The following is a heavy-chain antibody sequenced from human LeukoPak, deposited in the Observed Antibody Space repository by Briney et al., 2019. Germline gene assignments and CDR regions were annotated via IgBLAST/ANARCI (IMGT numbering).Heavy chain of an antibody. CDR2: ISWNSGSI. D-gene: IGHD5-18*01. CDR3: AKGSGYSYGSGGGDY. CDR1: GFTFDDYA. V-gene: IGHV3-9*01. Sequence: GRCLRLSSAASGFTFDDYAMHWVRQAPGKGLEWVSGISWNSGSIGYADSVKGRFTISRDNAKNSLYLQMNSLRAEDTALYYCAKGSGYSYGSGGGDYWGQGTLVTVSS. J-gene: IGHJ4*02.